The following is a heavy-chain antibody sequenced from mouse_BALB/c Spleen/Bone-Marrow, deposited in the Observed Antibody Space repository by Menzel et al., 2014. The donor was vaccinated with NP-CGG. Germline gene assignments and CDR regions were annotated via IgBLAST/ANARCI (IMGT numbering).Heavy chain of an antibody. Sequence: EVHLVESGPGLVKPSQSLSLTCTVTGYSITSDYSWNWIRQLPGNKLEWTGYISYSGSTSYNPSLKSRISITRDTSKNQFYLQLNSVTTEDTATYYCARGGARATDWFAYWGQGTLVTVSA. V-gene: IGHV3-2*02. CDR2: ISYSGST. D-gene: IGHD3-1*01. CDR3: ARGGARATDWFAY. J-gene: IGHJ3*01. CDR1: GYSITSDYS.